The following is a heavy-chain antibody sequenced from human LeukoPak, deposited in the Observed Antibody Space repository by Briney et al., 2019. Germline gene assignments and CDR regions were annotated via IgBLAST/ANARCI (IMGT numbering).Heavy chain of an antibody. CDR2: ISYDGSNK. V-gene: IGHV3-30*18. CDR3: AKAGYCSSTSCPQTYYYYYYMDV. CDR1: GFTFSSYG. Sequence: GRSLGLSCAASGFTFSSYGMHWVRQAPGKGLEWVAVISYDGSNKYYADSVKGRFTISRDNSKNTLYLQLNSLRAEDTAVYYCAKAGYCSSTSCPQTYYYYYYMDVWGKGTTVTVSS. D-gene: IGHD2-2*01. J-gene: IGHJ6*03.